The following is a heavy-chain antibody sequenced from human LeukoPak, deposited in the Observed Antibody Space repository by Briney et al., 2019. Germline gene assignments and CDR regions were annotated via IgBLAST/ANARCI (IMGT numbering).Heavy chain of an antibody. D-gene: IGHD2-8*02. CDR1: GYTFTNYW. Sequence: GESLEISCKSSGYTFTNYWIAWVRQMPGKGLELMGIIHPGDSDTRYMPSFQGQVTVSADQSTSTAYLQWSSLKASDTAMYFCARSTGATGPVDYWGQGTLVTVSS. J-gene: IGHJ4*02. V-gene: IGHV5-51*01. CDR2: IHPGDSDT. CDR3: ARSTGATGPVDY.